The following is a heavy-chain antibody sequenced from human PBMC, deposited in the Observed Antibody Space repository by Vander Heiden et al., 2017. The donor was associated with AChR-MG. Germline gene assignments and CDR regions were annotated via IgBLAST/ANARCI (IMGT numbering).Heavy chain of an antibody. J-gene: IGHJ4*02. CDR3: AKGYGYGDNGVYYFDY. CDR1: GFTFSSYA. V-gene: IGHV3-23*01. Sequence: EVQLLESGGGLVQPGGSLRLACAASGFTFSSYAMRWVRQAPGKGLEWVSAISGSGGSTYYADSVKGRFTISRDNSKNTLYLQMNSLRAEDTAVYYCAKGYGYGDNGVYYFDYWGQGTLVTVSS. D-gene: IGHD4-17*01. CDR2: ISGSGGST.